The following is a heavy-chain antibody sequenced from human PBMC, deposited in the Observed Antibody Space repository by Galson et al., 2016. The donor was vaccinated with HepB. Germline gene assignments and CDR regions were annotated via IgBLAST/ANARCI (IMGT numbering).Heavy chain of an antibody. V-gene: IGHV4-39*01. Sequence: SETLSLTCSVSGDSIGTGSYYWGWIRQPPGKGLEWIGSLSYTGSTFYNPSLKSRVTISVDTSKNQFSLNLNSVTAADTAVYYCARRGYFGQVDYFDHWGQGTLVAVSS. D-gene: IGHD3-9*01. CDR1: GDSIGTGSYY. CDR2: LSYTGST. J-gene: IGHJ4*02. CDR3: ARRGYFGQVDYFDH.